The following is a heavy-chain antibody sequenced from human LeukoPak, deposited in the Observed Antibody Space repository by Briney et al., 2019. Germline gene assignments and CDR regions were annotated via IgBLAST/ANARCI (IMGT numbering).Heavy chain of an antibody. CDR1: GYTFTGYY. Sequence: ASVEVSCKASGYTFTGYYMHWVRQAPGQGLEWMGWINPNSGGTNYAQKFQGRVTMTRDTSISTAYMELSRLRSDDTAVYYCAPLNLGYCSSTSCRGGYWGQGTLVTVSS. CDR2: INPNSGGT. D-gene: IGHD2-2*01. J-gene: IGHJ4*02. CDR3: APLNLGYCSSTSCRGGY. V-gene: IGHV1-2*02.